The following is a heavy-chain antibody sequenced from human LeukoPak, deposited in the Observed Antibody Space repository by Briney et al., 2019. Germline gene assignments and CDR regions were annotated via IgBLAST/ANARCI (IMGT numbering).Heavy chain of an antibody. Sequence: PGGSLRLSCAASGFTFSTYGMHWVRQAPGKGLEWVAYTRYDENNKYYADSVKGRFTISRDNSKNTLYLQMNSLRPEDTAVYYCAKNQPGTAMVPFDYWGQGTLVTVSS. D-gene: IGHD5-18*01. CDR2: TRYDENNK. CDR1: GFTFSTYG. V-gene: IGHV3-30*02. J-gene: IGHJ4*02. CDR3: AKNQPGTAMVPFDY.